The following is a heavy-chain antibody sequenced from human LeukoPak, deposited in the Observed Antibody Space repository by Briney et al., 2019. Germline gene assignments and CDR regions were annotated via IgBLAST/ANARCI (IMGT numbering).Heavy chain of an antibody. V-gene: IGHV3-7*01. J-gene: IGHJ3*02. Sequence: GGSLRLSCAASGFTFSSYAMTWVRQAPGKGLEWVATIRVDGSTEYPVDSMKGRFTISRDNAKNSLHLQMNSLRAEDTAVYYCATYSGPAKWDASDMWGQGTLVTVSS. D-gene: IGHD1-26*01. CDR3: ATYSGPAKWDASDM. CDR2: IRVDGSTE. CDR1: GFTFSSYA.